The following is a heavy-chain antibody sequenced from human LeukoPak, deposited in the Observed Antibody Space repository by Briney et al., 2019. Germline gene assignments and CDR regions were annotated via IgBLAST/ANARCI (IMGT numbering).Heavy chain of an antibody. V-gene: IGHV3-43*01. CDR3: AKDFAKSSYYYYYMDV. J-gene: IGHJ6*03. CDR2: ISWDGGST. Sequence: PGGSLRLSCAASGFTLDDYTMHWFRQAPGKGLEWVSLISWDGGSTYYADSVKGRFTISRDNSKNSLYLQMNSLRTEDTALYYCAKDFAKSSYYYYYMDVWGKGTTVTVSS. CDR1: GFTLDDYT.